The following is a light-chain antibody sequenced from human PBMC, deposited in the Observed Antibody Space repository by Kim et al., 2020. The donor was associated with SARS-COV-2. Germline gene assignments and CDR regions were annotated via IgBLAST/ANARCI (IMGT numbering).Light chain of an antibody. CDR2: SNN. Sequence: ELTQPPSASGTPGQRVTISCSGSSSNLGSNYVYWYQQLPGTAPKLLIYSNNQRPSGVPDRFSGSKSGTSASLAISGLRSEGEADYYCAAWDDSLSGWVFGGGTQLTVL. V-gene: IGLV1-47*02. CDR1: SSNLGSNY. CDR3: AAWDDSLSGWV. J-gene: IGLJ3*02.